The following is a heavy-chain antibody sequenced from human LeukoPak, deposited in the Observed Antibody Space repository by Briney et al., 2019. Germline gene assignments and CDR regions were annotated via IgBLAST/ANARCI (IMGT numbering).Heavy chain of an antibody. CDR3: ARGRGWADY. CDR1: GYTFTNYG. Sequence: ASVKVSCKTSGYTFTNYGMHWVRQAPRQSPEWMGWINTGNGNTKSSQRFQGHVTISADRSISTAYLQWSSLKAADTAMYYCARGRGWADYWGQGTLVTVSS. D-gene: IGHD6-19*01. V-gene: IGHV1-3*04. J-gene: IGHJ4*02. CDR2: INTGNGNT.